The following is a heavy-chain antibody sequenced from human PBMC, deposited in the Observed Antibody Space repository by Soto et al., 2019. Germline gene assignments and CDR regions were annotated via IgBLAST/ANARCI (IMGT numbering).Heavy chain of an antibody. CDR3: ARRYGGNFDY. CDR1: GDSISTDY. Sequence: SDTLSLTCTVSGDSISTDYWSWIRQHPGKGLEWIGYIYYSGSTYYNPSLKSRVTISVDTSKNQSSLKLSSVTAADTAVYYCARRYGGNFDYWGQGTLVTVSS. D-gene: IGHD3-16*01. J-gene: IGHJ4*02. V-gene: IGHV4-59*01. CDR2: IYYSGST.